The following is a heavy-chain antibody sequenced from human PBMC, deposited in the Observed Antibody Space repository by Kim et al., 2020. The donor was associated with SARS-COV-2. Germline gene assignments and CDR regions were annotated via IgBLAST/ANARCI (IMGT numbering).Heavy chain of an antibody. J-gene: IGHJ3*02. V-gene: IGHV4-59*01. D-gene: IGHD3-22*01. Sequence: PSLKSRVTISVDTSKNQFSLKLSSVTAADTAVYYCARLITMIVVGDAFDIWGQGTMVTVSS. CDR3: ARLITMIVVGDAFDI.